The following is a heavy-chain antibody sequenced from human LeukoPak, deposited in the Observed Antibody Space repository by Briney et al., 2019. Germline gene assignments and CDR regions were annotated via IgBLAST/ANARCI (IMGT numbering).Heavy chain of an antibody. V-gene: IGHV4-61*01. CDR1: GGSVSSGSYY. D-gene: IGHD3-22*01. CDR3: ARVAYYDSSGYYRHAFDI. Sequence: PSETLSLTCTVSGGSVSSGSYYWSWIRQPPGKGLEWIGYIYYSGSTNYNPSLKSRVTISVDKSKNQFSLKLSSVTAADTAVYYCARVAYYDSSGYYRHAFDIWGQGTMVTVSS. CDR2: IYYSGST. J-gene: IGHJ3*02.